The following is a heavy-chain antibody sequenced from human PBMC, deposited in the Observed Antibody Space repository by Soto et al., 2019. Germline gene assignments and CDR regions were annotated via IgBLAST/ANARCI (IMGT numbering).Heavy chain of an antibody. CDR2: TYYRSRWYN. CDR1: GDSVHGTSAA. J-gene: IGHJ4*02. Sequence: TLSLTCAISGDSVHGTSAAWTWIRQSPSRGLESLGRTYYRSRWYNDYAVSVKSRITVTPDTSKNQFSLHLNSVTPEDTAVYYCARESPYYVSSHSYLDYWGQVALVTVS. CDR3: ARESPYYVSSHSYLDY. V-gene: IGHV6-1*01. D-gene: IGHD3-16*01.